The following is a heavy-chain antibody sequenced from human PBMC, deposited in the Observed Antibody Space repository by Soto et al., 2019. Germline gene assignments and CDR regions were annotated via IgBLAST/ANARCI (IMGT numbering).Heavy chain of an antibody. J-gene: IGHJ5*02. V-gene: IGHV4-39*01. CDR3: ATQEVGGSYVYTFDP. Sequence: QLQLQESGPGLVKPSETLSLTCTVSGGSISSSNYYWGWIRQPPGKGLEWIGSIYYSGSTYYNPSLKGRVTISVDTSKNQFSLKLSSVPAADTAVYYCATQEVGGSYVYTFDPWGQGTLVTVSS. CDR2: IYYSGST. CDR1: GGSISSSNYY. D-gene: IGHD1-26*01.